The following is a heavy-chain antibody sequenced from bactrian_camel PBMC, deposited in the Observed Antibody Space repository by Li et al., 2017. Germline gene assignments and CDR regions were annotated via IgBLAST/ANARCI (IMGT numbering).Heavy chain of an antibody. CDR2: IDSDGSP. J-gene: IGHJ6*01. Sequence: HVQLVESGGGSVQAGGSLRLSCEFSGYTYSGYCMGWFRQAPGKEREGVATIDSDGSPRYADSVRGRFTISSDNAKNTVYLQMNSLKSEDTALYYCATAELYGDQWYGYGYWGQGTQVTVS. D-gene: IGHD2*01. CDR3: ATAELYGDQWYGYGY. CDR1: GYTYSGYC. V-gene: IGHV3S53*01.